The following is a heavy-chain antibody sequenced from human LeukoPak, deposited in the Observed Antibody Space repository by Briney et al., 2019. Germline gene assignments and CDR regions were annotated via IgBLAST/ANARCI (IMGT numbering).Heavy chain of an antibody. D-gene: IGHD4-17*01. J-gene: IGHJ5*02. Sequence: ASVKVSCKASGGTFSSYAISWVRQAPGQGLEWMGRIIPILGIANYAQKFQGRVTITADKSTSTAYMELSSLRSEDTAVYYCAREPSDYGDYNTFDPWGQGTLVTVSS. CDR2: IIPILGIA. V-gene: IGHV1-69*04. CDR1: GGTFSSYA. CDR3: AREPSDYGDYNTFDP.